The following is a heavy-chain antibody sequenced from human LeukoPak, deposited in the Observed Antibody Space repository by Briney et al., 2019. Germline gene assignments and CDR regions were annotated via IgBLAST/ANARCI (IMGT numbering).Heavy chain of an antibody. CDR3: ARRRVLCGSGSTFDY. D-gene: IGHD3-10*01. Sequence: SETLSLTCTVSGGSISSSSYYWGWIRQPPGKGLEWIGSIYYSGSTYYNPSLKSRVTISVDTSKNQFSLKLSSVTAADTAVYYCARRRVLCGSGSTFDYWGQGTLVTVSS. CDR2: IYYSGST. CDR1: GGSISSSSYY. V-gene: IGHV4-39*01. J-gene: IGHJ4*02.